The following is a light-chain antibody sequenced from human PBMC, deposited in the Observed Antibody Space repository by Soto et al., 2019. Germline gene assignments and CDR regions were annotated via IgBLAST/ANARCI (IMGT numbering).Light chain of an antibody. CDR3: QQYIRWPLT. CDR2: GAS. Sequence: EMVVTQSQATLSVSPGERATLSCRASQDVSSNLAWYQQKPGQAPSLLIYGASTRATGTPARFSGSGSGTEFTRTISSLQSEDYAVYFCQQYIRWPLTFGGGTKVEI. CDR1: QDVSSN. V-gene: IGKV3-15*01. J-gene: IGKJ4*01.